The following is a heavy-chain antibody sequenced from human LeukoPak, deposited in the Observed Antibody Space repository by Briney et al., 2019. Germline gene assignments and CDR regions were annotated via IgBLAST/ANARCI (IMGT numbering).Heavy chain of an antibody. Sequence: SETLSLTCTVSGDAISGFYWNWIRQPPGKALEWIGCIHYGSTEYTPSIESRVTISVDTSKNQFSLKLTSVTAADTAVYYCARGYGYNSEYWGQGIVVTVS. CDR2: IHYGST. CDR1: GDAISGFY. CDR3: ARGYGYNSEY. V-gene: IGHV4-59*13. D-gene: IGHD5-24*01. J-gene: IGHJ4*02.